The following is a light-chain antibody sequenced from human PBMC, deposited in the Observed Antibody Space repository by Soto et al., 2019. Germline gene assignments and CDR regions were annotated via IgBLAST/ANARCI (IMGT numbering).Light chain of an antibody. V-gene: IGKV3-20*01. CDR3: QQFNNSPLT. CDR1: QSLRNNY. CDR2: SAS. Sequence: EIVLTQSPGTLSLSPGERATLSCRASQSLRNNYLAWYQQKPGQTPRLLIHSASSRATGIPDRFSGSGSGTDFTLTISRLEPEDLAVYYCQQFNNSPLTFGGGTKVAIK. J-gene: IGKJ4*01.